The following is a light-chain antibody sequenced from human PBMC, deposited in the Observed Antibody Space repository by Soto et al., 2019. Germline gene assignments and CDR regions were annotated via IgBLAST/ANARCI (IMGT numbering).Light chain of an antibody. J-gene: IGKJ2*01. V-gene: IGKV1-5*01. CDR3: QQTHSTIHS. CDR2: GVS. Sequence: DIQMTQSPSTLSASVGARVASXFXASQSITPWLAWYQQKPGKAPKLLIYGVSNLQSGVPSRFSGSGSGTEFTLTISSLQPEDFATYYCQQTHSTIHSFGQGTKGDIK. CDR1: QSITPW.